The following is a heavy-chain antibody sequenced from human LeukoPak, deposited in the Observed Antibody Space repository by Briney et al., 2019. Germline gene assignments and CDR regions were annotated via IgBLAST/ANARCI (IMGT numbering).Heavy chain of an antibody. CDR3: ARQRELLFSVRYFDY. Sequence: PGGSLRLSCAASGFTFSSYEMNWVRQAPGKGLEWVSYISSSGSTIYYADSVKGRFTISRGNAKNSLYLQMNSLRAEDTAVYYCARQRELLFSVRYFDYWGQGTLVTVSS. CDR2: ISSSGSTI. J-gene: IGHJ4*02. V-gene: IGHV3-48*03. CDR1: GFTFSSYE. D-gene: IGHD1-26*01.